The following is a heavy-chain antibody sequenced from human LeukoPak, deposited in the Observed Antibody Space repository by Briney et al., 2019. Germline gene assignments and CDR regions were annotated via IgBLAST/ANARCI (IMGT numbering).Heavy chain of an antibody. D-gene: IGHD3-22*01. J-gene: IGHJ4*02. Sequence: GGSLRLSCAASGFTFSSYAMSWVRQAPGKGLEWVSAISGSGGSTYYADSVKGRFTISRDNSKNTLYLQMNSLRAEDTAVYYCATLDYYDSSGYSSVDYWGQGTLVTVSS. V-gene: IGHV3-23*01. CDR2: ISGSGGST. CDR1: GFTFSSYA. CDR3: ATLDYYDSSGYSSVDY.